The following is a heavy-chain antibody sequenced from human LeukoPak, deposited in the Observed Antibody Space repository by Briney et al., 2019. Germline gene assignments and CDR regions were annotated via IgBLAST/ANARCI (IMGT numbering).Heavy chain of an antibody. CDR1: GYTFTGYY. CDR2: INPNSGGT. D-gene: IGHD6-19*01. CDR3: ARAEIAVADKGAFDI. Sequence: ASVKVSCKASGYTFTGYYMHWVRQAPGQGLEWMGWINPNSGGTNYAQKFQGRVTMTRDTSISTAYMELSSLRSEDTAVYYCARAEIAVADKGAFDIWGQGTMVTVSS. V-gene: IGHV1-2*02. J-gene: IGHJ3*02.